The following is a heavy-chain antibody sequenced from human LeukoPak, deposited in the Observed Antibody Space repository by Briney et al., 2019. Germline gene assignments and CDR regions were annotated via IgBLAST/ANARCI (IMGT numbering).Heavy chain of an antibody. D-gene: IGHD4-17*01. Sequence: SETLSLTCTVSGGSISGSYWSWIRQPPGKGLEWIAYMYNSGSTNYNPSLRSRVTISIDTSKNQFSLKLSSLTAADTAIYYCARGIESYGDYGYWGQGILVTVSS. V-gene: IGHV4-59*01. CDR2: MYNSGST. CDR3: ARGIESYGDYGY. CDR1: GGSISGSY. J-gene: IGHJ4*02.